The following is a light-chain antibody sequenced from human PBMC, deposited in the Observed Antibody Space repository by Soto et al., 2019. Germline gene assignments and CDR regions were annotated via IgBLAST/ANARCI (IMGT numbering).Light chain of an antibody. V-gene: IGLV2-8*01. Sequence: QSVLTQPPSASGSPGQSVTISCTGTSSDVGGYNYVSWFQQHPGKAPKLIIHEVNQRPSGVPDRFSGYKSGNTASLTVSGLQAEDEGTYYCSSYGGYNNVVFGTGTKLTVL. CDR3: SSYGGYNNVV. CDR2: EVN. J-gene: IGLJ1*01. CDR1: SSDVGGYNY.